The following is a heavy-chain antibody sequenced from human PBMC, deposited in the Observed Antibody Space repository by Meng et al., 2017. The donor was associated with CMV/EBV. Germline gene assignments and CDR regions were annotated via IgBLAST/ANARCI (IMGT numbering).Heavy chain of an antibody. V-gene: IGHV4/OR15-8*03. D-gene: IGHD3-22*01. J-gene: IGHJ3*02. CDR2: IHHSGTP. Sequence: SETLSLTCVVSSGSFSSSKWWSWVRQPPGKGLEWIGAIHHSGTPNYNASLKSRVTMSVDKSKNHFSLSLTSVTAADTAVYFCARADSSYFDVSAYYPDAFDIWGRGTVVTVSS. CDR1: SGSFSSSKW. CDR3: ARADSSYFDVSAYYPDAFDI.